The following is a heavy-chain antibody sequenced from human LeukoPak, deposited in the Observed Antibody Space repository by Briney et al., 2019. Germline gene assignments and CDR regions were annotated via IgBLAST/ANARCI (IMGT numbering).Heavy chain of an antibody. CDR3: ARSTVQLWIDY. V-gene: IGHV1-46*01. CDR1: GYTFTRYY. D-gene: IGHD1-1*01. Sequence: ASVKVSCKASGYTFTRYYVHWVRQAPGQGLEWMGIINPSGGSTTYAQKFQGRVTVTRDTSTSTVYMELSSLRPEDTAVYYCARSTVQLWIDYWGQGTLVTVSS. J-gene: IGHJ4*02. CDR2: INPSGGST.